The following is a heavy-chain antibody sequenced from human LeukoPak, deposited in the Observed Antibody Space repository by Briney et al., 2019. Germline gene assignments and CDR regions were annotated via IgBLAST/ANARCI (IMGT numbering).Heavy chain of an antibody. CDR3: AGTESYSNYAPLDY. CDR1: GFIFNNYG. CDR2: MRYDGSYK. Sequence: GGSLRLSCAASGFIFNNYGIYWVRQAPGKGLEWVAFMRYDGSYKYYADSLKGRFTISRDNSKNTLSLQMNSLRPEDTAVYYCAGTESYSNYAPLDYWGQGTLVTVSS. D-gene: IGHD4-11*01. J-gene: IGHJ4*02. V-gene: IGHV3-30*02.